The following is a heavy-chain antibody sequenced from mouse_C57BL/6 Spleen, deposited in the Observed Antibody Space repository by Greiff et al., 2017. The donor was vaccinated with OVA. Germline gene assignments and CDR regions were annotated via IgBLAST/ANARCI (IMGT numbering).Heavy chain of an antibody. V-gene: IGHV1-69*01. CDR3: ARRGAMTTPFAY. Sequence: VQLQQPGAELVMPGASVKLSCKASGYTFTSYWMHWVKQRPGQGLEWIGEIDPSDSYTNYNQKFKGKSTLTVDKSSSTSYMQLSSLTSEDSAVYYCARRGAMTTPFAYWGQGTLVTVSA. CDR2: IDPSDSYT. J-gene: IGHJ3*01. D-gene: IGHD2-4*01. CDR1: GYTFTSYW.